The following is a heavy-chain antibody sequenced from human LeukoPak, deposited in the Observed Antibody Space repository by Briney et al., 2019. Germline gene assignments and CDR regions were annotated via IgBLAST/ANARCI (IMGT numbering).Heavy chain of an antibody. V-gene: IGHV3-30-3*01. CDR3: ARDLGDGAQDY. CDR2: ISYDGSNK. J-gene: IGHJ4*02. D-gene: IGHD3-16*01. Sequence: GGSLRLSCAASGFTFSSYAMHWVRQAPGKGLEWVAVISYDGSNKYYADSVKGRFTISRDNSKNTLYLQMNSLRAEDTAVYYCARDLGDGAQDYWGQGTLVTVSS. CDR1: GFTFSSYA.